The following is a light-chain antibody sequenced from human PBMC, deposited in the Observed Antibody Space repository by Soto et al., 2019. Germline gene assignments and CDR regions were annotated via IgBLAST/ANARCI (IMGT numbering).Light chain of an antibody. V-gene: IGLV2-23*01. CDR1: GSDVGTFNL. Sequence: QSVLTQPASVSGFLGQSITMSCTGCGSDVGTFNLVSWFQQHPGKAPKLPIFEGTKRPSGVSDRFSGSKSGHTASLTIYGLQAEDAADYHCCSYAGTRTSWVFGTGTKLPVL. CDR2: EGT. J-gene: IGLJ1*01. CDR3: CSYAGTRTSWV.